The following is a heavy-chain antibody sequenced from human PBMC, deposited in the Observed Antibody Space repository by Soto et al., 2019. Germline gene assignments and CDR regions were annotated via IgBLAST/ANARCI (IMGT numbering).Heavy chain of an antibody. CDR3: ARGQSPVDGNYYYMDV. J-gene: IGHJ6*03. CDR1: GYSFTGFG. D-gene: IGHD6-19*01. V-gene: IGHV1-18*01. CDR2: INPYTGHT. Sequence: QVQLVQSGGEVKKPGASVRVSCKASGYSFTGFGINWVRQAPGQGLEWMGWINPYTGHTNYAQKLQDRVIMTTDTSTSTAYLDLRTLRSDDTALYFCARGQSPVDGNYYYMDVWGRGTTVIVSS.